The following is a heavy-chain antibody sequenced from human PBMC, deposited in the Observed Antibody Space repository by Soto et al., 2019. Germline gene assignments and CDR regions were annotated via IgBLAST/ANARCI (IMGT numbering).Heavy chain of an antibody. D-gene: IGHD1-26*01. J-gene: IGHJ4*02. V-gene: IGHV1-2*02. CDR1: GYTFTGHY. CDR3: GRGRSGQIVVFY. CDR2: IGPESGAT. Sequence: ASVKVSCKASGYTFTGHYIHRVRQAPEQGPEWMGEIGPESGATRYAQKFQGRVTMTRDTSITTVYMELKDLSPDDTAVYYCGRGRSGQIVVFYWGQGTPVTVSS.